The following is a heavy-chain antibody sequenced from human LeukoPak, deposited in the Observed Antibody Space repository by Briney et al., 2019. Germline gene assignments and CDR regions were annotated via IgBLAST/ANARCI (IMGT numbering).Heavy chain of an antibody. CDR1: GVTFSSYA. D-gene: IGHD3-22*01. CDR3: ASIDESGDYYDSSGYYPEYFQH. J-gene: IGHJ1*01. CDR2: IIPILGIA. Sequence: ASVKVYCNASGVTFSSYAISWVRQAPGQGLEWMGRIIPILGIANYAQKFQGRVTITADKSTSTAYMELSSLRSEDTAVYYCASIDESGDYYDSSGYYPEYFQHWGQGTLVTVSS. V-gene: IGHV1-69*04.